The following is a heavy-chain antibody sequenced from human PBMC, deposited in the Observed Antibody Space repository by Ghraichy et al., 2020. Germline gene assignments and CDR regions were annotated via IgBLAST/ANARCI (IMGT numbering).Heavy chain of an antibody. Sequence: GGSLRLSCAASGFTVGSNYMNWVRQAPGKGLEWVSIIYSGGSTYYADSVKGRFTTSRDNSKNTLYLQMNSLRGEDTAVYYCARGNYYASPLFDWGQGTLVTVSS. V-gene: IGHV3-53*01. J-gene: IGHJ4*02. CDR1: GFTVGSNY. CDR3: ARGNYYASPLFD. CDR2: IYSGGST. D-gene: IGHD3-10*01.